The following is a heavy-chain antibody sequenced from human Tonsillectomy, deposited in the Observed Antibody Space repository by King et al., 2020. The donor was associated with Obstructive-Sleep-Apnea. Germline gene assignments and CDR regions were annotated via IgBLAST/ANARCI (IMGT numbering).Heavy chain of an antibody. Sequence: VQLVESGGGVVQPGRSLRLSCAASGFTFSSYGMHWVRQAPAKGLEWVAVISYDGSNKYYADSVKGRFTISRDNSKNTLYLEMNSLRAEDTAVYYCAKEGISGGYYLDYWGQGTLVTASS. D-gene: IGHD3-22*01. J-gene: IGHJ4*02. V-gene: IGHV3-30*18. CDR2: ISYDGSNK. CDR1: GFTFSSYG. CDR3: AKEGISGGYYLDY.